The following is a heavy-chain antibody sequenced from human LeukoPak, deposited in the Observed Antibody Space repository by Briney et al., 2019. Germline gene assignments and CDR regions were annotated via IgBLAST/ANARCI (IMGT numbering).Heavy chain of an antibody. CDR3: AKGIYSSGWSYFDY. CDR2: LSGSGITT. J-gene: IGHJ4*01. Sequence: GGSLRLSCAASGFTFSSSAMSWVRQAPGKGLERVSTLSGSGITTYYADSVTGRFTISRDNSKNTLYLQMNSLRAEDTAVYYCAKGIYSSGWSYFDYWGHGTLVTVSS. V-gene: IGHV3-23*01. CDR1: GFTFSSSA. D-gene: IGHD6-19*01.